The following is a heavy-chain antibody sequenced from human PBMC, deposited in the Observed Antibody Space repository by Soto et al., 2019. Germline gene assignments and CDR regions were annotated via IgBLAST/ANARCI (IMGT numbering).Heavy chain of an antibody. CDR1: GYTYISYA. J-gene: IGHJ4*02. V-gene: IGHV1-3*01. CDR2: INADDDGT. D-gene: IGHD1-1*01. Sequence: ASGKVPCKASGYTYISYAIHWVRQAPGQRLEWMGWINADDDGTKYSQKFQGRITITRDTSASTTYMELSSLTSEDTAVYYCASTTGTYALEIWGQGTPVTVSS. CDR3: ASTTGTYALEI.